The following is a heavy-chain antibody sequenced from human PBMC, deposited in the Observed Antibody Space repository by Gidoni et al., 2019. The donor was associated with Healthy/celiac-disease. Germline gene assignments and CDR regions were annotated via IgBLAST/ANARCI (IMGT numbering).Heavy chain of an antibody. CDR2: ISYDGSNK. D-gene: IGHD5-12*01. J-gene: IGHJ4*02. CDR3: ARVGVATVDY. Sequence: VAVISYDGSNKYYADSVKDRFTISRDNSKNTLYLQMNSLRAEDTAVYYCARVGVATVDYWGQGTLVTVSS. V-gene: IGHV3-30-3*01.